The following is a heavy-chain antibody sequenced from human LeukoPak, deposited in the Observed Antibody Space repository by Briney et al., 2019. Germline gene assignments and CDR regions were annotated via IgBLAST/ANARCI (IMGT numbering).Heavy chain of an antibody. D-gene: IGHD3-22*01. CDR1: GFTFSSYD. CDR2: IRPSGDNT. J-gene: IGHJ4*02. V-gene: IGHV3-21*01. Sequence: GSLRLSCAASGFTFSSYDMTWVRQAPGRGLEWVSSIRPSGDNTYYGDSVKGRFTISRDNAKNSLYLQMNSLRAEDTAVYYCARETHYDSSGYHNDYWGQGTLVTVSS. CDR3: ARETHYDSSGYHNDY.